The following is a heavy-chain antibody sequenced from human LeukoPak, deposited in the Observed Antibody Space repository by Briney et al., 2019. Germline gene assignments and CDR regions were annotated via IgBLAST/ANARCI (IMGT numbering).Heavy chain of an antibody. J-gene: IGHJ4*02. D-gene: IGHD4-11*01. Sequence: ASVKVSCKASGYSFTSYGIRWVRQAPGQGLEWMGWISVFNGNTKYAQKFQGRVTMTTDTSTSTVYMELRSLRSEDTAVYYCAREGPYSNYEKRSLPNEYYFDYWGQGTLVTVSS. CDR1: GYSFTSYG. CDR3: AREGPYSNYEKRSLPNEYYFDY. V-gene: IGHV1-18*01. CDR2: ISVFNGNT.